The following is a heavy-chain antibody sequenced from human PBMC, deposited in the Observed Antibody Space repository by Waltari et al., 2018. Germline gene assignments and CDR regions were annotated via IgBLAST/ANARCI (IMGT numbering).Heavy chain of an antibody. D-gene: IGHD1-26*01. CDR3: ARRRWELPMGFDY. V-gene: IGHV4-38-2*01. CDR2: IYHSGST. J-gene: IGHJ4*02. CDR1: GYSISSGYY. Sequence: QVQLQESGPGLVKPSETLSLTCAVSGYSISSGYYWGWIRQPPGKGLEWIGSIYHSGSTYYNPSLKSRVTISVDTSKNQFSLKLSSVTAADTAVYYCARRRWELPMGFDYWGQGTLVTVSS.